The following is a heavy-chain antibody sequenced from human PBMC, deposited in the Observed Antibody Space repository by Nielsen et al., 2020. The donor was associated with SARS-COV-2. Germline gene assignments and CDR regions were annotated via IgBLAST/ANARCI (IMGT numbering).Heavy chain of an antibody. CDR1: GYTFTGYY. V-gene: IGHV1-2*04. D-gene: IGHD6-13*01. CDR3: ARGAAAAGGGFDH. Sequence: ASVKVSCKASGYTFTGYYMHWVRQAPGQGLEWMGWINPNSGGTNYAQKFQGWVTMTRDTSISTAYMELSRLRSDDTAVYYCARGAAAAGGGFDHWGQGTLVTVSS. CDR2: INPNSGGT. J-gene: IGHJ4*02.